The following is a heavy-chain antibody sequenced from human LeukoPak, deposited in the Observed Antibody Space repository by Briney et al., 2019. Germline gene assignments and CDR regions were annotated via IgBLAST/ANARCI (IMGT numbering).Heavy chain of an antibody. Sequence: SETLSLTCTVSGASIGSFYWVWIRQPAGKGLEWIGRLYNGGDTNYSPSLRSRVTMPVDTSKNQFSLKLKSVTAADRAVYYCARGVEASGVGFYAFDIWGQGTMVTVSS. CDR1: GASIGSFY. V-gene: IGHV4-4*07. D-gene: IGHD6-13*01. J-gene: IGHJ3*02. CDR2: LYNGGDT. CDR3: ARGVEASGVGFYAFDI.